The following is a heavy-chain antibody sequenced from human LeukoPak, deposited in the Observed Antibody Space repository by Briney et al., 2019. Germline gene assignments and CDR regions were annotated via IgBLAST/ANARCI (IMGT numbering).Heavy chain of an antibody. CDR2: IYPGDSDT. CDR1: GYSFTSYW. CDR3: ARRDYGSGSYRSYFDY. Sequence: GESLKISCKGSGYSFTSYWIGWVRQMPGKGLEWMGIIYPGDSDTRYSPSFQGQVTISADKSISTAYLQWSSLKASDTAMYYCARRDYGSGSYRSYFDYWGQGTLVTVSS. D-gene: IGHD3-10*01. V-gene: IGHV5-51*01. J-gene: IGHJ4*02.